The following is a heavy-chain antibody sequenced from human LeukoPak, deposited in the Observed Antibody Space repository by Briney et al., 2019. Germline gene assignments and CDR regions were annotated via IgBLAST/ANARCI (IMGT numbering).Heavy chain of an antibody. J-gene: IGHJ5*02. V-gene: IGHV1-2*02. CDR2: INPNSGGT. Sequence: ASVKVSCKASGYTFTGYYMHWVRQAPGQGLEWMGWINPNSGGTNYAQKFQGRVTMTRDTSISTAYMELSRLRSDDTAVYYCARVLKAAGNSNWFDTWGQGTLVTVSS. D-gene: IGHD6-13*01. CDR1: GYTFTGYY. CDR3: ARVLKAAGNSNWFDT.